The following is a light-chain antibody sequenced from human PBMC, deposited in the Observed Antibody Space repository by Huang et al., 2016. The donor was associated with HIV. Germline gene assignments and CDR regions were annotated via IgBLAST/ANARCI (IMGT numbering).Light chain of an antibody. Sequence: IVMTQSPVTLSVSPGERATLSCRASAGVSNNVAWYQQRPGQTPRLLIHGASTRHTGVPAKFSGRWSGTEFTLTITNLQPEDSAVYYCQHYSNWPPWTFGPGTQVEI. CDR3: QHYSNWPPWT. V-gene: IGKV3D-15*01. CDR1: AGVSNN. CDR2: GAS. J-gene: IGKJ1*01.